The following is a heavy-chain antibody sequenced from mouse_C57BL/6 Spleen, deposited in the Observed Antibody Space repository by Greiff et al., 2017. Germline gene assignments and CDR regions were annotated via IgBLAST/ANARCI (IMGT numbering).Heavy chain of an antibody. CDR3: AREGIWDGYYGFAY. D-gene: IGHD2-3*01. J-gene: IGHJ3*01. V-gene: IGHV1-54*01. CDR2: INPGSGGT. CDR1: GYAFTNYL. Sequence: QVQLQQSGAELVRPGTSVKVSCKASGYAFTNYLIEWVKQRPGQGLEWIGVINPGSGGTNYNEKFKGKATLTADKSSSTAYMQLSSLTSEDSAVYFCAREGIWDGYYGFAYWGQGTLVTVSA.